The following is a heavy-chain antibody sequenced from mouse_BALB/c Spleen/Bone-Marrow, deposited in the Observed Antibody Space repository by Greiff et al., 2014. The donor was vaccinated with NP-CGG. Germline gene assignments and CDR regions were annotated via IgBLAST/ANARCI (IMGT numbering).Heavy chain of an antibody. CDR1: GYAFSVYW. CDR3: ARGGISVDY. V-gene: IGHV1-80*01. Sequence: VHLVESGAELVRPGSSVKISCKASGYAFSVYWMNWVKQRPGQGLEWIGRIYPGDGDTNYNGKFKGRATLTADKSSNTAYMQLSSLTSEDSAVYFCARGGISVDYWGQGTTLTVSS. CDR2: IYPGDGDT. J-gene: IGHJ2*01.